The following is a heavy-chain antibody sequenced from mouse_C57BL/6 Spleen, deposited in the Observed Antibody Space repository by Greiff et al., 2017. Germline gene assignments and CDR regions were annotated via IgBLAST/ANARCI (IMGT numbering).Heavy chain of an antibody. CDR1: GFNIKDDY. Sequence: VQLQQSGAELVRPGASVKLSCTASGFNIKDDYMHWVKQRPEQGLEWIGWIDPENGDTEYASKFQGKATITADTSSNTAYLQINSLESEDTAVYYGTTDYYYGRSGWGQGTTLTVSS. J-gene: IGHJ2*01. CDR2: IDPENGDT. V-gene: IGHV14-4*01. CDR3: TTDYYYGRSG. D-gene: IGHD1-1*01.